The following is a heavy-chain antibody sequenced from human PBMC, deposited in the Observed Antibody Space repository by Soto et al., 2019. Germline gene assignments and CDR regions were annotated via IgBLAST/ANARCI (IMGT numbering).Heavy chain of an antibody. Sequence: SGPTLVNPTQTLTLTCTFSGFSLSTSGVGVGGIRQPPGKALEWLALIYWDDDKRYSPSLKSRLTITEDTSKNQVVLTMTNMEPVDTATYYCAHVYGGYDNFDYWGQGTLVTVSS. CDR1: GFSLSTSGVG. V-gene: IGHV2-5*02. CDR2: IYWDDDK. D-gene: IGHD5-12*01. J-gene: IGHJ4*02. CDR3: AHVYGGYDNFDY.